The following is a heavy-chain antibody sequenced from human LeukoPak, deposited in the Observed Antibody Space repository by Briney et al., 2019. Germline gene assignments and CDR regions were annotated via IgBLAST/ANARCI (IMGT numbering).Heavy chain of an antibody. V-gene: IGHV1-2*02. CDR3: ARTPREYQLPSDY. Sequence: ASVTVSCKASGYTFTAYYMHWVRQAPGQGLEWMGWINLNSGGTNYAQTFQGRVTMTRDTSITTAYMELSRLISDDTAVYYCARTPREYQLPSDYWGQGTLVTVSS. D-gene: IGHD2-2*01. CDR1: GYTFTAYY. CDR2: INLNSGGT. J-gene: IGHJ4*02.